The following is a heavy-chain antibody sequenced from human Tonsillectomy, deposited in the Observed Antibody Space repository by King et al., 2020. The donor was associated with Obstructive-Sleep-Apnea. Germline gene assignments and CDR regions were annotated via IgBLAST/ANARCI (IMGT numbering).Heavy chain of an antibody. V-gene: IGHV4-39*07. CDR2: IYYSGST. J-gene: IGHJ3*02. D-gene: IGHD3-10*01. Sequence: QLQESGTGLVKPSETLSLTCTVSGGSISSSSYYWGWIRQPPGKALEWIGNIYYSGSTSYNPSLTSRVTISVDTSKNQFSLKLSSVTAADTAVYYGSRYPDGSGRPLVGDAFDIWGQGTMVTVSS. CDR3: SRYPDGSGRPLVGDAFDI. CDR1: GGSISSSSYY.